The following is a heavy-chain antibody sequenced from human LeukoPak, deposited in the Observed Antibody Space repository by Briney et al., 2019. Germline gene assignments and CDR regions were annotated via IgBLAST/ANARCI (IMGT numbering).Heavy chain of an antibody. D-gene: IGHD3-9*01. CDR1: GFTFSSYS. V-gene: IGHV3-48*04. Sequence: GGSLRLSCAASGFTFSSYSMNWVRQAPGMGLEWVSYISTSSGTIYYADSVEGRFTISRDNAKNSLYLQMNSLRAEDTAVYYCAVSARDILTGYYLDYWGQGTLVTVSS. CDR2: ISTSSGTI. CDR3: AVSARDILTGYYLDY. J-gene: IGHJ4*02.